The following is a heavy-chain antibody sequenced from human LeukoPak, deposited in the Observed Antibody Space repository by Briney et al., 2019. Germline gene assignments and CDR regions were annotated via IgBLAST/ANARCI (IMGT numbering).Heavy chain of an antibody. Sequence: GGSLRLSCAASGFTVSSDHMSWVRQAPGKGLEWVAVTYSDGSRYHAESVKGRFTISRDNSKNTLYLQMSSLRAEDTAVYYCARVWELSFDYWGQGTLVTVSS. V-gene: IGHV3-53*01. J-gene: IGHJ4*02. D-gene: IGHD1-26*01. CDR3: ARVWELSFDY. CDR2: TYSDGSR. CDR1: GFTVSSDH.